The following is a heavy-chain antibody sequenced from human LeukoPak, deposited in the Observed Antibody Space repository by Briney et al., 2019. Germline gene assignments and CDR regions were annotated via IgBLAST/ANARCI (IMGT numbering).Heavy chain of an antibody. J-gene: IGHJ3*02. CDR1: GFTISSNY. V-gene: IGHV3-53*04. D-gene: IGHD3-22*01. Sequence: GGSLRLSCAASGFTISSNYMSWVRQAPGKGLEWVSGIYSGGSTYYAASVKGRFTISIHNSKNTLSLQMNSLRAADTTVYYCAGYDSSGFDAFDIWGEGRMVTVSS. CDR3: AGYDSSGFDAFDI. CDR2: IYSGGST.